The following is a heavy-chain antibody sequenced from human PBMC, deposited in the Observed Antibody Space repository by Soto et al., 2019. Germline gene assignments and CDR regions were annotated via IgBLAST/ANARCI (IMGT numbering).Heavy chain of an antibody. J-gene: IGHJ6*02. CDR3: ASKRLYFYGLDV. CDR1: GFSLSTSW. CDR2: IMQDGSDK. Sequence: EVQLVESGGGLVQPGGSLRLSCTASGFSLSTSWMTWVRQAPGKGLEWVANIMQDGSDKYYVDSVKGRFTISRDNAKNSLYLQMTSLRAEDTAVYYCASKRLYFYGLDVWGRGTTVTVSS. V-gene: IGHV3-7*01.